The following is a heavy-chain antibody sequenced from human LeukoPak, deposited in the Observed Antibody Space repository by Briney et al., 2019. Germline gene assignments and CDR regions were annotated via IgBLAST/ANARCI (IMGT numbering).Heavy chain of an antibody. V-gene: IGHV3-23*01. CDR2: IGSSGVST. CDR1: GFTFSSYV. Sequence: GGSLRLSCAASGFTFSSYVMSWVRQAPGKGLEWVSAIGSSGVSTYYVDSLKGRFTISRDNSKNTLYLQMNSLSAEDTAVYYCARGPWEHDYGDHGGYWGQGTLVTVSS. D-gene: IGHD4-17*01. J-gene: IGHJ4*02. CDR3: ARGPWEHDYGDHGGY.